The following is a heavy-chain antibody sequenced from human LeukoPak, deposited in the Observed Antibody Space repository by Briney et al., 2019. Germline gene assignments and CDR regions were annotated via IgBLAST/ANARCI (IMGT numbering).Heavy chain of an antibody. CDR3: ATEVVGATTSKPYDY. D-gene: IGHD1-26*01. Sequence: GASVKVSCKASGGTFSSYAISWVRQAPGQGLEWMGGIIPIFGTANYAQKFQGRVTITADESTSTAYMELSSLRSEDTAVYYCATEVVGATTSKPYDYWGQGTLVTVSS. V-gene: IGHV1-69*13. CDR1: GGTFSSYA. CDR2: IIPIFGTA. J-gene: IGHJ4*02.